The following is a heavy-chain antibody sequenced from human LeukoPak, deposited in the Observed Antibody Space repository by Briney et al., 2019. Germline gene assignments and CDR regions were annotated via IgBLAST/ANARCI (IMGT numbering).Heavy chain of an antibody. V-gene: IGHV3-23*01. Sequence: GVSLRLSCAASGFTFSSYAMNWVRPAPGKGLEWVSDISDSGISTYYADSVKGRFTISRDNSKNTLYLQMNSLRAEDTAVYHCATTQPGGSYRDLTYWGQGALVTVSS. CDR1: GFTFSSYA. J-gene: IGHJ4*02. D-gene: IGHD3-16*01. CDR3: ATTQPGGSYRDLTY. CDR2: ISDSGIST.